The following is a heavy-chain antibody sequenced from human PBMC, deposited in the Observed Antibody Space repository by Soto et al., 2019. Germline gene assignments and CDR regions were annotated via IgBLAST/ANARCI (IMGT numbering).Heavy chain of an antibody. CDR2: ISPDGGST. J-gene: IGHJ4*02. D-gene: IGHD3-3*01. CDR1: GYAFTDHY. V-gene: IGHV1-46*01. CDR3: ARSPRGGVIIVITSAQMDY. Sequence: ASVKVSCKASGYAFTDHYIHWVRQAPGQGLEWMGLISPDGGSTRYSQKFQARITMTRDPSTSTVYMELSSLRSEDTAVYYCARSPRGGVIIVITSAQMDYWAQGTMVTVSS.